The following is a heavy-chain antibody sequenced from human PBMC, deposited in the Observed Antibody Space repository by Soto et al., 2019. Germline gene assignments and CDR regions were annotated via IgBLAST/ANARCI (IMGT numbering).Heavy chain of an antibody. CDR3: AKGGHIDF. CDR1: GFSFSTYW. CDR2: IKADGSET. J-gene: IGHJ4*02. V-gene: IGHV3-7*03. D-gene: IGHD3-16*01. Sequence: LRLSCVASGFSFSTYWMSWVRQVPGTGLEWVANIKADGSETHYVDSVRSRFTISRDNAKTSLYLQVNSLRAEDTAVYYCAKGGHIDFCGQGTLVTVSS.